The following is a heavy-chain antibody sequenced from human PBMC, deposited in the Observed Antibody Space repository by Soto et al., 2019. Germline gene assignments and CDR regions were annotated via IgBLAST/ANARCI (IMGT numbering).Heavy chain of an antibody. Sequence: QVQLVQSGAEVKKPGASVKVSCKASGYTFTSYGISWVRQAPGQGLEWMGWISAYNGNTNYAQKLQGRVTMTTDTSTSTAYMELRSLRYDDTAVYYCARSSPRWELLNWFDPWGQGTLVTVSS. CDR1: GYTFTSYG. CDR2: ISAYNGNT. V-gene: IGHV1-18*04. J-gene: IGHJ5*02. CDR3: ARSSPRWELLNWFDP. D-gene: IGHD1-26*01.